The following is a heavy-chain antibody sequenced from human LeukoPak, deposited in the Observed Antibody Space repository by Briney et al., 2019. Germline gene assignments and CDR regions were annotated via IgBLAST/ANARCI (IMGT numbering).Heavy chain of an antibody. V-gene: IGHV4-4*08. Sequence: SETLSLTCTVSGGSISSYYWSWIRQPPGKGLEWIGRIYTSGSTNYNPSLKSRVTISVDTSKNQFSLKLSSVTAADTAVYYCARDSSTSRGGLSYYYMDVWGRGTTVTVSS. D-gene: IGHD2-2*01. CDR3: ARDSSTSRGGLSYYYMDV. CDR2: IYTSGST. J-gene: IGHJ6*03. CDR1: GGSISSYY.